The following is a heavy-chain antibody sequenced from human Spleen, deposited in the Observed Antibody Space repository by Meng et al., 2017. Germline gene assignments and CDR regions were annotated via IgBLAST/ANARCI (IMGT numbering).Heavy chain of an antibody. CDR3: AVLEGG. Sequence: VQLVQSGAGVTNPGASVKLSCKASGYHFIAYWVYWGGQAPGQGLEXIGWVKPNNGGTKYAHKFMGRVTVTRDTSTTTVYMEMSSLTYDDTAVYYCAVLEGGWGQGTLVTVSS. J-gene: IGHJ4*02. V-gene: IGHV1-2*07. CDR2: VKPNNGGT. CDR1: GYHFIAYW. D-gene: IGHD2-8*02.